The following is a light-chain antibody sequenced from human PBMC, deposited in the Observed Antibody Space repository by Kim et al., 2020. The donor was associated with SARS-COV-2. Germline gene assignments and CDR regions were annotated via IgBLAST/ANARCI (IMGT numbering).Light chain of an antibody. V-gene: IGLV3-1*01. Sequence: VYPEQTASITCAGDKWGVKDACWYQQKPGKSPVLVSYQDSKRPSGIPERFSGSNPWNPVTLTIRGTQGMNEADYYCHAWDSSTNVGFGGGTQRTVL. CDR3: HAWDSSTNVG. J-gene: IGLJ2*01. CDR1: KWGVKD. CDR2: QDS.